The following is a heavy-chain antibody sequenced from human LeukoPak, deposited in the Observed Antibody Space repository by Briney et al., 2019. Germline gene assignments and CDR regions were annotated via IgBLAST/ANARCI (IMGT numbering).Heavy chain of an antibody. CDR1: GFTFSSCA. CDR2: ISGSGGST. J-gene: IGHJ4*02. D-gene: IGHD6-19*01. Sequence: GGSLRLSCAASGFTFSSCAMSWVREAPGKGLEWVSAISGSGGSTYYADSVKGRFTISRDNSKNTLYLQMNSLRAEDTAVYYCAKDRDSSGWSLYFDYWGQGTLDTVSS. CDR3: AKDRDSSGWSLYFDY. V-gene: IGHV3-23*01.